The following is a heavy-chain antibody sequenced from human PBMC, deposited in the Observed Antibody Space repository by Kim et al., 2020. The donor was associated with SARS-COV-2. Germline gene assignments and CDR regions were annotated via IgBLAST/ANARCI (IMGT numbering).Heavy chain of an antibody. J-gene: IGHJ6*02. V-gene: IGHV3-48*02. Sequence: KGRFTISRDNAKNSLYLQMNSLRDEDTAVYYCARDIVEQHQYYYYYYGMDVWGQGTTVTVSS. D-gene: IGHD1-26*01. CDR3: ARDIVEQHQYYYYYYGMDV.